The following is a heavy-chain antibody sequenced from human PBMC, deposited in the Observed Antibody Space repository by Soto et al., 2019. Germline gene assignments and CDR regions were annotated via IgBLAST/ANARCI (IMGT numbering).Heavy chain of an antibody. CDR1: GFIFSGKG. D-gene: IGHD2-21*02. CDR3: ARDGRDSVFDL. CDR2: IWYDGSIK. Sequence: QVQLVESGGGVVQPGGSLRLSCAASGFIFSGKGIHWVRQAPGKGLEWVAFIWYDGSIKYYADSVKGRFSISRDNSKNMVWLQVNSLRVEDTAIYYCARDGRDSVFDLCGQGTMVTVSS. J-gene: IGHJ3*01. V-gene: IGHV3-33*01.